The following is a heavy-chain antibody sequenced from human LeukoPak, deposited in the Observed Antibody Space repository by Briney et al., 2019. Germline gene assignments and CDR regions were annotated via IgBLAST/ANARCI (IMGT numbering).Heavy chain of an antibody. V-gene: IGHV3-30*02. J-gene: IGHJ6*03. CDR3: AKAQLAGDYYYYYMDV. D-gene: IGHD2-15*01. Sequence: GGSLRLSCAASGFTFSSYAMHWVRQAPGKGLEWVAFIRYDGSNKYYADSVKGRFTISRDNSKNTLYLQMNSLRAEDTAVYYCAKAQLAGDYYYYYMDVWGKGTTVTISS. CDR2: IRYDGSNK. CDR1: GFTFSSYA.